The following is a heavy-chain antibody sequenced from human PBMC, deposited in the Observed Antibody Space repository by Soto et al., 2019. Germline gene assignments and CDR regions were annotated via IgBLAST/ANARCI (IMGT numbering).Heavy chain of an antibody. J-gene: IGHJ3*02. D-gene: IGHD3-22*01. CDR3: ARVQGYYDSSGYQDAFDI. CDR2: ISAYNGNT. V-gene: IGHV1-18*01. CDR1: GYTFTRYG. Sequence: AAGKVSWKGSGYTFTRYGIRWGGKAPGQGGEGMGWISAYNGNTNYAKKLQGRVTMTTDTSTSTAYMELRSLRSDDTAVYYCARVQGYYDSSGYQDAFDIWGQGTMVTVSS.